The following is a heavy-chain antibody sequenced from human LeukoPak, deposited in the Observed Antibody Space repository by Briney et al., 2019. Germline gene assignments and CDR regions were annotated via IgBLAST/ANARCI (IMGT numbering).Heavy chain of an antibody. J-gene: IGHJ4*02. V-gene: IGHV4-59*08. CDR1: GGSISSYY. CDR3: ARSSATYHEGFDY. D-gene: IGHD1-14*01. CDR2: IHFSGST. Sequence: SETLSLTCTVSGGSISSYYWSWVRQPPGKGLEWIEYIHFSGSTYYNPSLKSRVTISLDTSKKQFSLKVSSVTAEDTAVYCCARSSATYHEGFDYWGQGALVTVSS.